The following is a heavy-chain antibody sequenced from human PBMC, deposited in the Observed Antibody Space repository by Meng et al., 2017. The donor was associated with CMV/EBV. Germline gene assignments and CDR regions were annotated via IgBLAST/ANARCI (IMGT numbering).Heavy chain of an antibody. CDR1: GFTFSSNA. CDR2: ISYDGSNK. V-gene: IGHV3-30*04. Sequence: GESLKISCAASGFTFSSNAMHWVRQAPGKGLEWVAVISYDGSNKYYADSVKGRFTISRDNSKNTLYLQMNSLRAEDTAVYYCARGSTDDNSWYYYWGQGTLVTVSS. D-gene: IGHD6-13*01. J-gene: IGHJ4*02. CDR3: ARGSTDDNSWYYY.